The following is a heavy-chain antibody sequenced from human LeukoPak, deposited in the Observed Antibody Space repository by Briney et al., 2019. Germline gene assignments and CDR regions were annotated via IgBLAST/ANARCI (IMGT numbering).Heavy chain of an antibody. D-gene: IGHD7-27*01. Sequence: GASMKVSCKASGYTFTGHYMHWVRQAAGQGLEWMGRINPNSGGTNYAQKFQGRVTMTRDTSISTAYMELSRLRSDDTAVYYCARGATAGTGDLGYWGQGTLVTVSS. CDR1: GYTFTGHY. CDR3: ARGATAGTGDLGY. CDR2: INPNSGGT. J-gene: IGHJ4*02. V-gene: IGHV1-2*06.